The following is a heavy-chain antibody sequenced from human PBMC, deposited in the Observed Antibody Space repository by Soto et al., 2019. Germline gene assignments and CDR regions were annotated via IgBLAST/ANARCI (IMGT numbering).Heavy chain of an antibody. CDR2: ISSSSSYI. CDR3: ARDFNSSSWQIDAFDI. CDR1: GFTFSSYS. Sequence: PGGSLRLSCAASGFTFSSYSMNWVRQAPGKGLEWVSSISSSSSYIYYADSVKGRFTISRDNAKNSLYLQMNSLRAEDTAVYYCARDFNSSSWQIDAFDIWGQGTMVTVSS. D-gene: IGHD6-13*01. V-gene: IGHV3-21*01. J-gene: IGHJ3*02.